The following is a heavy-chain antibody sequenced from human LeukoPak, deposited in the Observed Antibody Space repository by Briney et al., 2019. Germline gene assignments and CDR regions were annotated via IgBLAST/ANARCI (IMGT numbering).Heavy chain of an antibody. V-gene: IGHV3-33*01. CDR1: GFTFSSYG. CDR3: ARGSGSYFGVYYYYMDV. Sequence: GGSLRLSCAASGFTFSSYGMHWVRQAPGKGLEWAAVIWYDGSNKYYADSVKGRFTISRDNSKNTLYLQMNSLRAEDTAVYYCARGSGSYFGVYYYYMDVWGKGTTVTVSS. CDR2: IWYDGSNK. D-gene: IGHD1-26*01. J-gene: IGHJ6*03.